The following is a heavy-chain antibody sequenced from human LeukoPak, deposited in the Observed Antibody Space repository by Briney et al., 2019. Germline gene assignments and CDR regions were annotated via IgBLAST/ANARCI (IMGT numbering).Heavy chain of an antibody. J-gene: IGHJ4*02. Sequence: SETLSLTCTVSGDSFNSYYWTWIRQPPGKGLEWIGYVYYTGSTSYNPSLKSRVTISVDTSKNQFSLKLSSVTAADTAVYYCARLLTIGSSGYYYDYWGQGTLVTVSS. CDR2: VYYTGST. V-gene: IGHV4-59*08. D-gene: IGHD3-22*01. CDR1: GDSFNSYY. CDR3: ARLLTIGSSGYYYDY.